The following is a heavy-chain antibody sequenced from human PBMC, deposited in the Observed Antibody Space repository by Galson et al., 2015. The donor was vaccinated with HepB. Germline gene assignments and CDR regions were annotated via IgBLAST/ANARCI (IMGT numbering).Heavy chain of an antibody. J-gene: IGHJ4*02. D-gene: IGHD3-22*01. Sequence: SLRLSCAASGFTFSSYDMHWVRQATGKGLEWVSAIGTAGDTYYPGSVKGRFTISRENAKNSLYLQMNSLRAGDTAVYYCARADTYYYDSSGYYYDYWGQGTLVTVSS. CDR3: ARADTYYYDSSGYYYDY. CDR2: IGTAGDT. CDR1: GFTFSSYD. V-gene: IGHV3-13*01.